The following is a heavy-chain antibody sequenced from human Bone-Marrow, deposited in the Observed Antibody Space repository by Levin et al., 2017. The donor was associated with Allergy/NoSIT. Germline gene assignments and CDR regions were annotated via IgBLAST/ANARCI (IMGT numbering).Heavy chain of an antibody. J-gene: IGHJ5*02. Sequence: GGSLRLSCAASGFTFSSYSMNWVRQAPGKGLEWVSYISSSSSTIYYADSVKGRFTISRDNAKNSLYLQMNSLRAEDTAVYYCARDSPYSSGWYNWFDPWGQGTLVTVSS. CDR3: ARDSPYSSGWYNWFDP. CDR1: GFTFSSYS. D-gene: IGHD6-19*01. V-gene: IGHV3-48*01. CDR2: ISSSSSTI.